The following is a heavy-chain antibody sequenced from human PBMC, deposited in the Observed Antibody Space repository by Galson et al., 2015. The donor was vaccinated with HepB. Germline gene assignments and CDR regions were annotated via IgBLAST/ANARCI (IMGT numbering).Heavy chain of an antibody. V-gene: IGHV1-8*01. CDR2: MNPNSANT. CDR1: GYTFTSYD. D-gene: IGHD1-7*01. CDR3: ARAVRNELLSEY. J-gene: IGHJ4*02. Sequence: SVKVSCKASGYTFTSYDVTWVRQAPGQGLEWMGWMNPNSANTGYARKFQGRVTMTGDTSMNTAYMALSYLTSEDTAVYYCARAVRNELLSEYWGQGTLVTVSS.